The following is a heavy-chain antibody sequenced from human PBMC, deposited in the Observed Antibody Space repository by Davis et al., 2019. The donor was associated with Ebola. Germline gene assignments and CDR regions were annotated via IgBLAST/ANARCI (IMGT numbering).Heavy chain of an antibody. V-gene: IGHV4-31*03. CDR1: GGSISSGGYY. D-gene: IGHD3-22*01. J-gene: IGHJ5*02. CDR3: ARKGVSYYYDSSGYYSRGSWFDP. CDR2: IYYSGST. Sequence: MPSETLSLTCTVSGGSISSGGYYWSWIRQHPGKGLEWIGYIYYSGSTYYNPSLKSRVTISVDTSKNQFSLKLSSVTAADTAVYYCARKGVSYYYDSSGYYSRGSWFDPWGQGTLVTVSS.